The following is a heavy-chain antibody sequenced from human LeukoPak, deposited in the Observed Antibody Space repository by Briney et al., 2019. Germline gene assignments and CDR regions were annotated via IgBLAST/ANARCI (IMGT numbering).Heavy chain of an antibody. CDR3: ARGQLLYLNYYYYMDV. J-gene: IGHJ6*03. D-gene: IGHD2-2*02. CDR2: IYTSGST. V-gene: IGHV4-4*07. CDR1: GGSISSYY. Sequence: PSETLSLTCTVSGGSISSYYWSWIRQPAGKGLEWIGRIYTSGSTNYNPSLKSRVTMSVDTSKNQFSLKLSSVTAADTAVYYCARGQLLYLNYYYYMDVWGKGTTVTVSS.